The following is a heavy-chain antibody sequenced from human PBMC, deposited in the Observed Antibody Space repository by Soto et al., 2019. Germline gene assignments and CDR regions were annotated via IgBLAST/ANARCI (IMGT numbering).Heavy chain of an antibody. CDR3: ARSGSYGGGYFDY. J-gene: IGHJ4*02. Sequence: SETLSLTCAVSGGSISSSNWWSWVRQPPGKGLEWIGEIYHSGSTNYNPSLKSRVTISVDRSKNQFSLKLSSVTAADTAVYYCARSGSYGGGYFDYWGQGTLVTVSS. D-gene: IGHD1-26*01. CDR2: IYHSGST. V-gene: IGHV4-4*02. CDR1: GGSISSSNW.